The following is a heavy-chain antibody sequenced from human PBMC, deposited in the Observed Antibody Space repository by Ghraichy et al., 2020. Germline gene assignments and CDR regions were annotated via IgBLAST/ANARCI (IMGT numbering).Heavy chain of an antibody. D-gene: IGHD3-3*01. V-gene: IGHV3-30*04. CDR3: ARDTPANGFWSGYPY. Sequence: GGSLRLSCAASGFTFSTYAMHWVRQAPGKGLEWVAVITSDGSNKHYADSVKGRFTLSRDNSKNTLYLQMNSLRPEDTAVYYCARDTPANGFWSGYPYWGQGTLVTVSS. CDR2: ITSDGSNK. J-gene: IGHJ4*02. CDR1: GFTFSTYA.